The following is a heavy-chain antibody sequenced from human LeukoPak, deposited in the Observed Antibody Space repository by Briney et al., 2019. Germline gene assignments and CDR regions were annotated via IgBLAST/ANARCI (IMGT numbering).Heavy chain of an antibody. CDR1: GFTFSSYS. D-gene: IGHD6-25*01. CDR3: ARERLGVAEGGYYYYYMDV. CDR2: ISSSSSTI. V-gene: IGHV3-48*04. Sequence: GGSLRLSCAASGFTFSSYSMNWVRQAPGKGLEWVSYISSSSSTIYYADSVKGRFTISRDNAKNSLYLQMNSPRAEDTAVYYCARERLGVAEGGYYYYYMDVWGKGTTVTVSS. J-gene: IGHJ6*03.